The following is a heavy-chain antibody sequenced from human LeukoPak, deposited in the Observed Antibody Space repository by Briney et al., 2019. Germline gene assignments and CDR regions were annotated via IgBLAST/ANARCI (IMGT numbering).Heavy chain of an antibody. J-gene: IGHJ3*02. CDR3: ARDLVTVTKGFDI. CDR2: ISYIGST. Sequence: SETLSLTCAVSDGSFSSHYWTWIRQPPGKGLEWIGYISYIGSTNYNPSLKSRVTISIDTSKNQFSLKLSSVTAADTAVYYCARDLVTVTKGFDIWGQGTMVSVSS. D-gene: IGHD4-17*01. CDR1: DGSFSSHY. V-gene: IGHV4-59*11.